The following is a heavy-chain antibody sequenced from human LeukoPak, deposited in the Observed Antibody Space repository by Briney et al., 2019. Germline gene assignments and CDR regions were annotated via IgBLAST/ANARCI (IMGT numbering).Heavy chain of an antibody. J-gene: IGHJ6*02. CDR1: GFTVSSNY. CDR2: IYSGGST. Sequence: GGSLRLSCAASGFTVSSNYMSWVRQAPGKGLEWVSVIYSGGSTYYADSVKGRFTISRDNSKNTLYLQMNSLRAEDTAVYYCARDRLGYSYGYAGYYYGMDVWGQGTTVTVSS. V-gene: IGHV3-53*01. D-gene: IGHD5-18*01. CDR3: ARDRLGYSYGYAGYYYGMDV.